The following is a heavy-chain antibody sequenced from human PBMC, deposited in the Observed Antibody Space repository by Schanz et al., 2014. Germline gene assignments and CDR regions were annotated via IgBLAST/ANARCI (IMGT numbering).Heavy chain of an antibody. CDR3: ARLHYVSARDFDF. CDR1: GYSVSHDH. V-gene: IGHV4-59*08. CDR2: IYYGGDA. D-gene: IGHD3-16*01. J-gene: IGHJ4*02. Sequence: QVQLQESGPGLVKPSETLSLTCTVAGYSVSHDHWSWIRQPPGKGLEYIGYIYYGGDANYNPSLESRSPCPLDPSKTHFPLKLRSVTAADTAVYYCARLHYVSARDFDFWGQGIPVTVSS.